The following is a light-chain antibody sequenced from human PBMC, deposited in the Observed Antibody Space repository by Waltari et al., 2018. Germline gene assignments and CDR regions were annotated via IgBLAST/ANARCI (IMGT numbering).Light chain of an antibody. CDR1: KSVYRS. CDR3: QHYVSLPVT. CDR2: GAS. V-gene: IGKV3-20*01. J-gene: IGKJ1*01. Sequence: EIVLTQSPGTLSLSPGERATLSCRASKSVYRSLAWYQQKPGQAPRLLIYGASGRATGIPGRFSGSGSGTDFSLTISRLEPEDFAVYYCQHYVSLPVTFGQGTKVEIK.